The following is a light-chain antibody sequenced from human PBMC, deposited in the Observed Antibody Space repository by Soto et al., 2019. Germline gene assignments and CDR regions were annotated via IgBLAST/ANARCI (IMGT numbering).Light chain of an antibody. J-gene: IGKJ1*01. CDR1: RTVSSN. Sequence: EIVMTQSPATLSVSPGETATLSCRASRTVSSNLAWYHQRPGQAPRLLFYGASTRATGIPARFSGSGSGTEFTLTISSLQSEDFAVYYCQQHNEWPATFGQGTKVEIK. CDR3: QQHNEWPAT. CDR2: GAS. V-gene: IGKV3-15*01.